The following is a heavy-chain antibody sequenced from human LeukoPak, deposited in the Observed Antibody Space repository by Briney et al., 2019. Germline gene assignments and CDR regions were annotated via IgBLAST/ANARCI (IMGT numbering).Heavy chain of an antibody. J-gene: IGHJ4*02. Sequence: ASVKVSCKAFGYTFTSNYMHWVRQAPGQGPEWMGVISPSGGSTTYAQKIQGRVTLTTDTSTSTAYMELRSLRSDDTAVYYCAAWDYYDSSGYYLDYWGQGTLVTVSS. CDR3: AAWDYYDSSGYYLDY. V-gene: IGHV1-46*01. D-gene: IGHD3-22*01. CDR1: GYTFTSNY. CDR2: ISPSGGST.